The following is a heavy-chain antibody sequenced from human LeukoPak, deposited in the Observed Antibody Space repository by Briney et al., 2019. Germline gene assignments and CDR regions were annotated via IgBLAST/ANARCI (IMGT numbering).Heavy chain of an antibody. CDR1: GFTFSSYS. Sequence: GGSLRLSFAASGFTFSSYSMNWVRQAPGKGLEWVSYISSSSTIYYADSVKGRFTISRDNAKQSLYLQMNSLSVEDTAVYYCANDFYGYNWVNYFDYWGQGTLVTVSS. CDR2: ISSSSTI. V-gene: IGHV3-48*04. J-gene: IGHJ4*02. D-gene: IGHD5-24*01. CDR3: ANDFYGYNWVNYFDY.